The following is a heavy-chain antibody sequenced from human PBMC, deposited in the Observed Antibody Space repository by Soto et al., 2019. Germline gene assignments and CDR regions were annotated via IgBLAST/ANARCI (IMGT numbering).Heavy chain of an antibody. CDR2: IDWDDDK. D-gene: IGHD2-21*02. V-gene: IGHV2-70*12. CDR1: GFSLSTSGMC. CDR3: AHSEVCGGDCYFDY. J-gene: IGHJ4*02. Sequence: SGPTLVNPTQTLTLTCTFSGFSLSTSGMCVSWIRQPPGKALEWLALIDWDDDKYYSTSLKTRLTISKDTSKNQVVLTMTNMDPVDTATYYWAHSEVCGGDCYFDYWGQGTLVTVSS.